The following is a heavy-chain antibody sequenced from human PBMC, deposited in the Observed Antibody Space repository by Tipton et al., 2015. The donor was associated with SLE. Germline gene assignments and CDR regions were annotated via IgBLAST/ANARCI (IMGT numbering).Heavy chain of an antibody. V-gene: IGHV3-21*01. Sequence: SLRLSCAASGFTFSTYSMHWVRQAPGKGLEWVSSMTISSNQIYYADSVQGRFTVSRDNAKNSLYLQINSLRAEDTAVYYCAKWGWRTTSYFDSWGQGTLVTVSS. J-gene: IGHJ4*02. D-gene: IGHD4-11*01. CDR2: MTISSNQI. CDR3: AKWGWRTTSYFDS. CDR1: GFTFSTYS.